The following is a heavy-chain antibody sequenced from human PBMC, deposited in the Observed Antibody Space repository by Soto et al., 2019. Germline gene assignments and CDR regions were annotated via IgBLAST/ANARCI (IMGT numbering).Heavy chain of an antibody. CDR1: GGSISSGGYY. CDR3: ASSRGCPVPLDY. V-gene: IGHV4-30-2*01. D-gene: IGHD1-26*01. J-gene: IGHJ4*02. Sequence: QLQLQESGSGLVKPSQTLSLTCAVSGGSISSGGYYWSWIRQPPGKGLEWIGYIYHSGSTYYNPSLKSRVTISVDRSKNQFSLKLSSVTAADTAVYYCASSRGCPVPLDYWGQGTLVTVSS. CDR2: IYHSGST.